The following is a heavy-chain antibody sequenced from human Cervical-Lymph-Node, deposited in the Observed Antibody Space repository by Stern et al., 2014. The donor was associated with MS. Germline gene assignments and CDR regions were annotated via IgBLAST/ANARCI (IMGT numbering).Heavy chain of an antibody. CDR2: IAYDGSNK. D-gene: IGHD3-3*01. CDR1: GFSFRDYG. CDR3: AKDRELQFSEWLPTLIDS. J-gene: IGHJ4*02. V-gene: IGHV3-30*18. Sequence: QVQLVESGGGVVQPGTSLRLSCAAGGFSFRDYGMHWVRQAPGKGLEWVAGIAYDGSNKFYIDSVKGRFTISRDNSKNTLYLQINSLRTEDSAVYYCAKDRELQFSEWLPTLIDSWGQGTLVTVSS.